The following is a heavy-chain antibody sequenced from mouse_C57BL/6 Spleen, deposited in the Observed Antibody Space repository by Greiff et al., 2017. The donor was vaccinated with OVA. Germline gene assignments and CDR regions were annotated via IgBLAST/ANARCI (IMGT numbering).Heavy chain of an antibody. V-gene: IGHV1-82*01. J-gene: IGHJ2*01. CDR1: GYAFSSSW. CDR2: IYPGDGDT. Sequence: QVQLKQSGPELVKPGASVKISCKASGYAFSSSWMNWVKQRPGKGLEWIGRIYPGDGDTNYNGKFKGKATLTADKSSSTAYMQLSSLTSEGSAVYFCARWYYGSRDFDYWGQGTTLTVSS. D-gene: IGHD1-1*01. CDR3: ARWYYGSRDFDY.